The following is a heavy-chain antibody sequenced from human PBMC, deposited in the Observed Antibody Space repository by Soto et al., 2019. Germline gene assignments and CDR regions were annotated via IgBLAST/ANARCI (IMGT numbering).Heavy chain of an antibody. D-gene: IGHD6-19*01. CDR3: ARVRYSSGHFDY. CDR1: GFTFSSYA. CDR2: ISYDGSNK. Sequence: QVQLVESGGGVVQPGRSLRLSCAASGFTFSSYAMHWVRQAPGKGLEWVAVISYDGSNKYYADSVKGRFTISRDNSKNTLYLQMNSLRAEDTAVYYCARVRYSSGHFDYWGQGILVTVSS. V-gene: IGHV3-30-3*01. J-gene: IGHJ4*02.